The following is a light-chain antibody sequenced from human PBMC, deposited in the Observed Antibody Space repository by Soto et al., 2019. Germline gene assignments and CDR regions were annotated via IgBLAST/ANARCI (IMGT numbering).Light chain of an antibody. Sequence: ETVMTQSPATLSVSPGDRATLSCRASQSIRDNVAWYQQRPGQSPRLLIYDAIRRAPGVPPRFSGSGSGTEFTLTIGSLQSEDFAVYYCHQYDDWPLYTFGQGTKVEIK. V-gene: IGKV3-15*01. J-gene: IGKJ2*01. CDR1: QSIRDN. CDR2: DAI. CDR3: HQYDDWPLYT.